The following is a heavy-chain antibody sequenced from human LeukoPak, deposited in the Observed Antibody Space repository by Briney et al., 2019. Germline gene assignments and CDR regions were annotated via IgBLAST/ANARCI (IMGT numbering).Heavy chain of an antibody. CDR3: ARERDSGSSPPYCFDY. J-gene: IGHJ4*02. D-gene: IGHD1-26*01. V-gene: IGHV3-21*01. Sequence: NPGGSLRLSCAASGFSFSSYNMNWVRQAPGQGLEWVSSITSGSSYIYYADSVKGRFTISRDNAKSSLYLQMNSLRAEDTAVYYCARERDSGSSPPYCFDYWGQGTLVTVSS. CDR2: ITSGSSYI. CDR1: GFSFSSYN.